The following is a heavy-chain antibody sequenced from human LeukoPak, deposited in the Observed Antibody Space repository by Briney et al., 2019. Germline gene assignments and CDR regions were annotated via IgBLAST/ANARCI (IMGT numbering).Heavy chain of an antibody. CDR3: ARARRDGFFEFLDY. CDR2: INAGNGNT. D-gene: IGHD5-24*01. V-gene: IGHV1-3*03. Sequence: GASVKVSCKASGYTFTSYAMHWVRQAPGQRLEWMGWINAGNGNTKYSQEFQGRVTITRDTFASTAYMELSSLRSEDMAVYYCARARRDGFFEFLDYWGQGTLVTVSS. J-gene: IGHJ4*02. CDR1: GYTFTSYA.